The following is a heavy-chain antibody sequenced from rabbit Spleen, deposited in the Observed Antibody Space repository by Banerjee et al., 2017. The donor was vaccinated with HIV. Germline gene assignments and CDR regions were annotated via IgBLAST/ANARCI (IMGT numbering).Heavy chain of an antibody. Sequence: QSLEESGGDLVKPGASLTLTCTASGFSFSNKAVMCWVRQAPGKGLEWIACIYTGSSGTTYYASWAKGRFTISKTSSTTVTLQMTSLTAAATAAYFCARDGVVTGDTYYLFNLWGQGTLVTVS. D-gene: IGHD8-1*01. J-gene: IGHJ4*01. V-gene: IGHV1S40*01. CDR3: ARDGVVTGDTYYLFNL. CDR2: IYTGSSGTT. CDR1: GFSFSNKAV.